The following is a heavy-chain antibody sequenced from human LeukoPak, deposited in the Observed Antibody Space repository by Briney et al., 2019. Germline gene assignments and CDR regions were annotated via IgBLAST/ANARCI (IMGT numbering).Heavy chain of an antibody. CDR1: RFTFDGYA. V-gene: IGHV3-9*01. Sequence: GRSLRLSCAASRFTFDGYAMHWVRQAPGKGLEWVSSISWNSGNTDYAASVKGRFTISRDNAKKSLHLQKNSLRAEDTALYYCAKSGTYSSSSGYIDSWGQGTLVTVSS. CDR2: ISWNSGNT. D-gene: IGHD6-6*01. CDR3: AKSGTYSSSSGYIDS. J-gene: IGHJ4*02.